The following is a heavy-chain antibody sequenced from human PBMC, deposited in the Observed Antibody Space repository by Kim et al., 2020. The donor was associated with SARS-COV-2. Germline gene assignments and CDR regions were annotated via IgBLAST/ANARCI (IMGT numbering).Heavy chain of an antibody. CDR3: ARDSLLLWFGDLGEFDY. Sequence: GGSLRLSCAASGFTFSSYGMHWVRQAPGKGLEWVAVIWYDGSNKYYADSVKGRFTISRDNSKNTLYLQMNSLRAEDTAVYYCARDSLLLWFGDLGEFDYWGQGTLVTVSS. CDR2: IWYDGSNK. D-gene: IGHD3-10*01. J-gene: IGHJ4*02. V-gene: IGHV3-33*01. CDR1: GFTFSSYG.